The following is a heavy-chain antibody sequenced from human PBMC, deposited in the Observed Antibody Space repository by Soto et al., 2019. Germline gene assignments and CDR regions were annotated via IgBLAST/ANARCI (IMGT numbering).Heavy chain of an antibody. CDR2: ISGSGGST. J-gene: IGHJ6*02. Sequence: EVQLLESGGGLVQPGGSLRLSCAASGFTFSSYAMSWVRQAPGKGLEWVSAISGSGGSTYYADSVKGRFTISRDNSKNTLYLQMNSLRAEDTAVYYCAKDFRRLPWYLYYYGMDVWGQGTTVTVSS. CDR1: GFTFSSYA. V-gene: IGHV3-23*01. CDR3: AKDFRRLPWYLYYYGMDV. D-gene: IGHD4-17*01.